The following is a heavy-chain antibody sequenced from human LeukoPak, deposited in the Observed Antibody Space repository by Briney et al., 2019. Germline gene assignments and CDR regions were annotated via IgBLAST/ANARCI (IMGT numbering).Heavy chain of an antibody. J-gene: IGHJ4*02. CDR3: AKGSEIAAAGVFDY. V-gene: IGHV3-21*04. CDR2: ISSSSSYI. CDR1: GFTFSSYS. D-gene: IGHD6-13*01. Sequence: GGSLRLSCAASGFTFSSYSMNWVRQAPGKGLEWVSSISSSSSYIYYADSVKGRFTISRDNAKNSLYLQMNSLRAEDTAVYYCAKGSEIAAAGVFDYWGQGTLVTVSS.